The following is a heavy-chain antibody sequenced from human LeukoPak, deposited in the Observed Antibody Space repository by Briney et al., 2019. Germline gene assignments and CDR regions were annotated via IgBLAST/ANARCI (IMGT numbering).Heavy chain of an antibody. CDR2: INPNSGGT. CDR1: GYTFTGYY. D-gene: IGHD3-22*01. V-gene: IGHV1-2*02. J-gene: IGHJ6*03. CDR3: ASMYYYDSSGTTDYYYMDV. Sequence: ASVKVSCKASGYTFTGYYMHWVRQAPGQGLEWMGWINPNSGGTNYAQKFQGRVTMTRDTSISTAYMELSRLRSDDTAVYYCASMYYYDSSGTTDYYYMDVWGKGTMVTVSS.